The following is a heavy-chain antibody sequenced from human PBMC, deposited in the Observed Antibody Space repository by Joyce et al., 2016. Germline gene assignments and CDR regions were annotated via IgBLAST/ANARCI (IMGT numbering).Heavy chain of an antibody. D-gene: IGHD2-21*02. CDR1: GFTFSSYA. Sequence: EVQLLESGGGSVQPGGSLRLSCAASGFTFSSYAMSWVRQVPGKGLEGVATSSGDTGSTYYADSVKGRFTISRDNSKSTLYLQMNSLRADETAVYYCAKDLSVHCGSDCYPDYWGQGTLVTVSS. CDR3: AKDLSVHCGSDCYPDY. V-gene: IGHV3-23*01. CDR2: SSGDTGST. J-gene: IGHJ4*02.